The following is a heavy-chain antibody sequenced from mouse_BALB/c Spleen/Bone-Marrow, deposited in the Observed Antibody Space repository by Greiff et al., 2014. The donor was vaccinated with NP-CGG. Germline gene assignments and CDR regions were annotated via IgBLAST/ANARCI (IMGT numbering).Heavy chain of an antibody. J-gene: IGHJ1*01. Sequence: VQLKESGPSLVKPSQTLSLTCSVTGDSITSGYWNWIRKFPGNKLEYMGYISYSGSTYYNPSLKSRISITRDTSKNQYYLQLNSVTTEDTATYYCARYDGNYDWYFDVWGAGTMVTVSS. CDR2: ISYSGST. CDR3: ARYDGNYDWYFDV. CDR1: GDSITSGY. V-gene: IGHV3-8*02. D-gene: IGHD2-1*01.